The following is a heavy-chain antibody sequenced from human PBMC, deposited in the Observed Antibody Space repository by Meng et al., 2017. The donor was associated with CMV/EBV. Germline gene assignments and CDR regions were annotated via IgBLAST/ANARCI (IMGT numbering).Heavy chain of an antibody. CDR1: GGSISSSSYY. D-gene: IGHD6-13*01. J-gene: IGHJ4*02. V-gene: IGHV4-39*07. CDR3: ARGGIAAAGLH. CDR2: IYYSGST. Sequence: LQLEASGPGLGTPWETLSLTCTVSGGSISSSSYYWGWIRQPPGKGLEWIGSIYYSGSTYYNPSLKSRVTISVDTSKNQFSLKLSSVTAADTAVYYCARGGIAAAGLHWGQGTLVTVSS.